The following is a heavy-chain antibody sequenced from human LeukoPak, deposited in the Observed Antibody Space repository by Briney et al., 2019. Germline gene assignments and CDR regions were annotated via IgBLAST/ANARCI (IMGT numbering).Heavy chain of an antibody. Sequence: ASVKVSCKASGYTFTGYYMHWVRQAPGQGLEWMGRINPNSGGTNYAQKFQGRVTMTRDTSISTAYMELSRLRSDDTAVYYCARDAGGWYYYYMDVWGKGTTVTVSS. V-gene: IGHV1-2*06. CDR1: GYTFTGYY. CDR2: INPNSGGT. CDR3: ARDAGGWYYYYMDV. J-gene: IGHJ6*03. D-gene: IGHD6-19*01.